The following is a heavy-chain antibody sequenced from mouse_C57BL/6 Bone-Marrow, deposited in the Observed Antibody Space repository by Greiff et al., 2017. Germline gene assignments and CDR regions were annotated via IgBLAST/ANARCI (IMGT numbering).Heavy chain of an antibody. CDR1: GYTFTSYT. J-gene: IGHJ3*01. V-gene: IGHV1-4*01. D-gene: IGHD1-1*01. CDR2: INPSSGYT. CDR3: ARGDYCCSLFAY. Sequence: QVQLQQSGAELARPGASVKMSCKASGYTFTSYTMHWVKQRPGQGLEWNGYINPSSGYTKYNQKCKDKATLNADKSSSTVYMQLSSLTSEDSAVYDCARGDYCCSLFAYWGQGTLVTVSA.